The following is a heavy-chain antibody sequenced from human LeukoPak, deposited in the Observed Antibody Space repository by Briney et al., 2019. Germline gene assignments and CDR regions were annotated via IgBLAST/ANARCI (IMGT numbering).Heavy chain of an antibody. CDR2: IKQDGSEK. CDR3: ALDYYDSSGHDAFDI. CDR1: GFILSSYW. Sequence: GGSLRLSCAASGFILSSYWMSWVRQAPGKGLEWVANIKQDGSEKYYVDSVKGRFTISRDNAKNSLYLQMNSLRAEDTAVYYCALDYYDSSGHDAFDIWGQGTMVTVSS. J-gene: IGHJ3*02. D-gene: IGHD3-22*01. V-gene: IGHV3-7*01.